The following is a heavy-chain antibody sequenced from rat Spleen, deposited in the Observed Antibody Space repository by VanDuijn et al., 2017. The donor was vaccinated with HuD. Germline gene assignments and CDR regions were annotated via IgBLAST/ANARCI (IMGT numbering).Heavy chain of an antibody. J-gene: IGHJ4*01. CDR1: GFTFSDYY. D-gene: IGHD3-4*01. CDR2: ISPSGGTT. Sequence: EVQLVESGGGLVQPGRSLKVSCAASGFTFSDYYMAWVRQAPKKGLEWVASISPSGGTTYYRDSVKGRFTVSRDDAKSTLYLQMNSLRSEDTATYYCARHMANPYYVMDAWGQGASVTVSS. V-gene: IGHV5-25*01. CDR3: ARHMANPYYVMDA.